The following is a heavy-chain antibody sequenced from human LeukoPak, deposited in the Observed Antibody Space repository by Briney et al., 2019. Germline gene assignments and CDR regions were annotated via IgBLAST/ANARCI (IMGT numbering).Heavy chain of an antibody. CDR1: GSGFTSYW. D-gene: IGHD6-6*01. CDR3: ARGGVAALPFDY. V-gene: IGHV5-51*01. J-gene: IGHJ4*02. CDR2: IYPGDSDT. Sequence: GASLKISLKGYGSGFTSYWIGWVRPMPGKGLEWMGIIYPGDSDTRYSPSFQGQVTISADKSISTAYLQWSSLKASDTAMYYCARGGVAALPFDYWGQGTLVTVSS.